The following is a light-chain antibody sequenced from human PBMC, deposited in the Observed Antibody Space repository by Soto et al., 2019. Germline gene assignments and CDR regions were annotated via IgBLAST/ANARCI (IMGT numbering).Light chain of an antibody. CDR2: TNS. J-gene: IGLJ1*01. Sequence: QSVLTQPPSASGTPGPRVTISCSGSSSNIGSNTVNWYQHLPGAAPRLLIYTNSQRPSGVPDRFSGSKSVTSASLAISGLQSEDEADYYCAAWDDNLNGYVFGTGTKLTVL. V-gene: IGLV1-44*01. CDR1: SSNIGSNT. CDR3: AAWDDNLNGYV.